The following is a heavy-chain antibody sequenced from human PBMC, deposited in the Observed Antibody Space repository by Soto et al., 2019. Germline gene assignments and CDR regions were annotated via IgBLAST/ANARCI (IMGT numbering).Heavy chain of an antibody. V-gene: IGHV3-23*01. J-gene: IGHJ4*02. CDR3: AKEYYYDSSGYYFDFFPPYYFDY. CDR1: GFTFSSYS. Sequence: GGSLRLSCAASGFTFSSYSMSWVRQAPGKGLEWVSAISGSGGSTYYADSVKGRFTISRDNSKNTLYLQMNSLRAEDTAVYYCAKEYYYDSSGYYFDFFPPYYFDYWGQGTLVTVS. CDR2: ISGSGGST. D-gene: IGHD3-22*01.